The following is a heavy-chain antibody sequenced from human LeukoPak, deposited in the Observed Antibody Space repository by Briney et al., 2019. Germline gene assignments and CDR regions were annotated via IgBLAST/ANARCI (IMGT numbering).Heavy chain of an antibody. CDR1: GGSFSGYY. CDR2: INHSGST. V-gene: IGHV4-34*01. Sequence: SETLSLTCAVYGGSFSGYYWSWIRQPPGKGLEWIGEINHSGSTNYNPSLKSRVTISVDTSKNQFSLKLSSVTAADTAVYYCARGIVGATDYSDYWGQGTLVTVSS. CDR3: ARGIVGATDYSDY. J-gene: IGHJ4*02. D-gene: IGHD1-26*01.